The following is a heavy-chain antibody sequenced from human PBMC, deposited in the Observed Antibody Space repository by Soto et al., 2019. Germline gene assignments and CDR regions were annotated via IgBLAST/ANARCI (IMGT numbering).Heavy chain of an antibody. V-gene: IGHV3-15*07. CDR2: IKSKTDGGTT. Sequence: EVQLVESGGGLVKPGGSLRLSCAASGFTFSNAWMNWVRQAPGKGLEWVGRIKSKTDGGTTDYAAPVKGRFTISRDDSKNTLYLQMDSLKTEDTAVYYCTTDHCSSTSCKYFDYWGQGTLVTVSS. CDR3: TTDHCSSTSCKYFDY. CDR1: GFTFSNAW. D-gene: IGHD2-2*01. J-gene: IGHJ4*02.